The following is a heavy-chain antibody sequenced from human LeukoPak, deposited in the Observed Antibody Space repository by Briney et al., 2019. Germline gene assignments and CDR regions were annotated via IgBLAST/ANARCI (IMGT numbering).Heavy chain of an antibody. J-gene: IGHJ4*02. D-gene: IGHD3-10*01. CDR3: ARRVYYGSGSYYNVVDY. CDR1: GGSISSSSYY. CDR2: IYYSGST. V-gene: IGHV4-39*07. Sequence: SETLSLTCTVSGGSISSSSYYWGWIRQPPGKGLEWIGSIYYSGSTYYHPSLKSRVTISVDTSKNQFSLKLSSVTAADTAVYYCARRVYYGSGSYYNVVDYWGQGTLVTVSS.